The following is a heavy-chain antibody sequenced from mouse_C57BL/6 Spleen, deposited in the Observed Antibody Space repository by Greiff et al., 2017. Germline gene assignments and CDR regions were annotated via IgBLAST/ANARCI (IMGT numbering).Heavy chain of an antibody. CDR1: GYTFTSYW. Sequence: QVQLQQPGAELVKPGASVKLSCKASGYTFTSYWMHWVKQRPGRGLEWIGRIDPNSGGTKYNEKFKSKATLTVDKPSSTAYMQLSSLTSEDSAVYYCASVYGSSYVGAMDYWGQGTSVTVSS. CDR3: ASVYGSSYVGAMDY. D-gene: IGHD1-1*01. J-gene: IGHJ4*01. V-gene: IGHV1-72*01. CDR2: IDPNSGGT.